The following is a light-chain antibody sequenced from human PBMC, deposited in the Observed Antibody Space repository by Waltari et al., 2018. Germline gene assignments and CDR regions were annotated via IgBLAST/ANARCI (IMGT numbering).Light chain of an antibody. Sequence: QSALTQPASVSGSPGQSNTISCTGTSSDVGSYNLVSCYQHHPGKAPKLMIYEVTNLPSVVSNRFSGSKSGNTAFLTISGLQAEDEAHYYCSSYTSSTTLGVFGGGTKVTVL. CDR3: SSYTSSTTLGV. CDR1: SSDVGSYNL. CDR2: EVT. J-gene: IGLJ3*02. V-gene: IGLV2-14*02.